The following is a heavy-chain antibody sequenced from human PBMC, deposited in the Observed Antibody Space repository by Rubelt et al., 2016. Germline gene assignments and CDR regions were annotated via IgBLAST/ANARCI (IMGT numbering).Heavy chain of an antibody. CDR3: ARDSGSRIFDY. Sequence: QVQLQESGPGLVKPSQTLSLTCTVSGGSISSGGYYWSWIRQHPGKGLEWIGYIYYSGSTYYNTARTSRVTIAVATSKNQFSLKLSVVTAADTAVYYGARDSGSRIFDYWGQGTLVTVSS. CDR2: IYYSGST. D-gene: IGHD2/OR15-2a*01. V-gene: IGHV4-31*03. J-gene: IGHJ4*02. CDR1: GGSISSGGYY.